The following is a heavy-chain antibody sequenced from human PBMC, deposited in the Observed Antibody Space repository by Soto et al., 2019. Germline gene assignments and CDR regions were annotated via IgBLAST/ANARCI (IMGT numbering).Heavy chain of an antibody. CDR3: ARVVAVAGTGWFDP. V-gene: IGHV4-39*01. D-gene: IGHD6-19*01. Sequence: SETLSLTCTVSGGSISSYYWGWIRQPPGKGLEWIGSIYYSGSTYYNPSLKSRVTISVDTSKNQFSLKLSSVTAADTAVYYCARVVAVAGTGWFDPWGQGTLVTVS. J-gene: IGHJ5*02. CDR1: GGSISSYY. CDR2: IYYSGST.